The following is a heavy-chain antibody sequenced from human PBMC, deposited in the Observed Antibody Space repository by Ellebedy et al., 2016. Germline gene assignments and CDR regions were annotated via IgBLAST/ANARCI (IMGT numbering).Heavy chain of an antibody. CDR2: IHYSGST. D-gene: IGHD3-22*01. Sequence: SETLSLTXIVSGGPIASYHWSWIRQPPGKGLEWIGYIHYSGSTKYNPSLKSRVTMSIDTSKKQFSLRLSAVTTADTAMYYCARENYDNRGSYSKYDFWGQGTLVTVSS. CDR3: ARENYDNRGSYSKYDF. V-gene: IGHV4-59*01. CDR1: GGPIASYH. J-gene: IGHJ4*02.